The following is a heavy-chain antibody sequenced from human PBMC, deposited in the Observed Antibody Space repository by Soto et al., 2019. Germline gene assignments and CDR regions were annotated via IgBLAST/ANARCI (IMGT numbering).Heavy chain of an antibody. CDR2: MNPNSGNT. Sequence: ASVKVSCKASGYTFTSYDINWVGQATGQGLEWMGWMNPNSGNTGYAQKFQGRVTMTRNTSISTAYMELSSLRSEDTAVYYCARSASSITIFGVVIQRSSRWFDPWGQGTPVTVSS. CDR3: ARSASSITIFGVVIQRSSRWFDP. D-gene: IGHD3-3*01. J-gene: IGHJ5*02. V-gene: IGHV1-8*01. CDR1: GYTFTSYD.